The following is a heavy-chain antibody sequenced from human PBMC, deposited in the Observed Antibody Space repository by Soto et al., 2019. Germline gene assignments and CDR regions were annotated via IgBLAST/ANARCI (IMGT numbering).Heavy chain of an antibody. CDR1: GFTFSSYG. CDR3: AREVSSGWYNYFDY. J-gene: IGHJ4*02. V-gene: IGHV3-33*01. D-gene: IGHD6-19*01. CDR2: IWYDGSNK. Sequence: GGSLRLSCAASGFTFSSYGMHWVRQAPGKGLEWVAVIWYDGSNKYYADSVKGRFTISRDNSKNTLYLQMNSLRAEDTAVYYCAREVSSGWYNYFDYWGQGTLVTVSS.